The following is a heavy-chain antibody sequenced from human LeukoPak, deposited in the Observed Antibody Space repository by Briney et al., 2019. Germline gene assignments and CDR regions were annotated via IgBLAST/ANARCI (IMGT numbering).Heavy chain of an antibody. J-gene: IGHJ4*02. D-gene: IGHD3-10*01. CDR1: GFTFSTYS. CDR3: AKVETYYYGSGYFDY. Sequence: SGGSLRLSCAASGFTFSTYSMNWVRQAPGKGLEWVSAISGSGGSTYYADSVKGRFTISRDNSKNTLYLQMNSLRAEDTAVYYCAKVETYYYGSGYFDYWGQGTLVTVSS. CDR2: ISGSGGST. V-gene: IGHV3-23*01.